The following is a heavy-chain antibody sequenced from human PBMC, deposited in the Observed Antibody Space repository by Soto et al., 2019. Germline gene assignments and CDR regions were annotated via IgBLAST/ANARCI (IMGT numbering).Heavy chain of an antibody. CDR3: AKSGDGNWFET. CDR1: GYTFTSFG. Sequence: QAQLVQSGAEVKKPGASVKVSCKASGYTFTSFGIGWVRQAPGQGLEWMGWISGFNAYTDYAQGLQGRVTMTTDTSTNTAYMALRSLKSDDTAVYYCAKSGDGNWFETWGQGTPVTVSS. D-gene: IGHD7-27*01. J-gene: IGHJ5*02. V-gene: IGHV1-18*01. CDR2: ISGFNAYT.